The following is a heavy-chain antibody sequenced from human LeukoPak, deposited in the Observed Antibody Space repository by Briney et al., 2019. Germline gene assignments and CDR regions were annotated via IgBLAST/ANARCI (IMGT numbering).Heavy chain of an antibody. CDR3: ARGGVVVVPAAMRFAFDI. V-gene: IGHV4-34*01. Sequence: SETLSLTCAVYGGSFSGYYWGWIRQPPGKGLEWIGEINHSGSTNYNPSLKSRVTISVDTSKNQFSLKLSSVTAADTAVYYCARGGVVVVPAAMRFAFDIWGQGTMVTVSS. CDR2: INHSGST. J-gene: IGHJ3*02. CDR1: GGSFSGYY. D-gene: IGHD2-2*01.